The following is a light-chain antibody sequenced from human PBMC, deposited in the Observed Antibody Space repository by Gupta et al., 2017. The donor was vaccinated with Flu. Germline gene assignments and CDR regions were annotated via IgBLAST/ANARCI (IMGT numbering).Light chain of an antibody. V-gene: IGKV1-39*01. CDR2: AAS. CDR3: LQRVNFPRT. Sequence: PASLSASIGDKITITWRASEKISKYLHWYQQQVGRAPQLLIYAASRVKNGVPSRFSGSKSGTNFSLTISELQPEDFANYYCLQRVNFPRTFGQGTKLEV. J-gene: IGKJ2*02. CDR1: EKISKY.